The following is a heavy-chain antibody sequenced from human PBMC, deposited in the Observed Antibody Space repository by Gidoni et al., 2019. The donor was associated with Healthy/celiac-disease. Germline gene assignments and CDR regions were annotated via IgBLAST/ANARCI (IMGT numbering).Heavy chain of an antibody. D-gene: IGHD5-18*01. V-gene: IGHV4-59*01. CDR3: ARGGYSYGYGY. CDR2: IYYSGSN. J-gene: IGHJ4*01. Sequence: QVQLQESGPGLVTTSDTLSLTCTVSVGSISSYYWRWIRQPPGKGLERIGYIYYSGSNNYNPPRKSRVTIAEDTTKNQFSLKLSSGTAADTYLYDSARGGYSYGYGYWGHGTLVTVSS. CDR1: VGSISSYY.